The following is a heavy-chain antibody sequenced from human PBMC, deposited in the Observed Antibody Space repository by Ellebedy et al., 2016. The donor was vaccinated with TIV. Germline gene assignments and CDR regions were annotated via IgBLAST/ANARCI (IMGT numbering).Heavy chain of an antibody. J-gene: IGHJ4*02. Sequence: MPSETLSLTCTVSGGSISIRNYSWDWIRQPPGKGLEWIGNVSYSGSANYDPSLKSRVSISVDTSKSQFSLNLNSVTAADTAVYYCARSWRCGRGGCTTWDYWGQGILVTVSS. D-gene: IGHD2-15*01. CDR1: GGSISIRNYS. CDR3: ARSWRCGRGGCTTWDY. V-gene: IGHV4-39*01. CDR2: VSYSGSA.